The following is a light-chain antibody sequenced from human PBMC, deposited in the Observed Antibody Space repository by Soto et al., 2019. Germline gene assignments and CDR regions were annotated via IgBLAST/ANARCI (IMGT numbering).Light chain of an antibody. J-gene: IGKJ1*01. CDR2: ASS. Sequence: EIVLTQSPGTLSFSPGERATLSCRASQSVSSSYLAWYQQKPRQAPSLLIYASSSRATGIPDRFTGSGSGTDFTLTISRLKPDDFAVYYCHQYDSSPRTFGQGTKVEI. CDR1: QSVSSSY. CDR3: HQYDSSPRT. V-gene: IGKV3-20*01.